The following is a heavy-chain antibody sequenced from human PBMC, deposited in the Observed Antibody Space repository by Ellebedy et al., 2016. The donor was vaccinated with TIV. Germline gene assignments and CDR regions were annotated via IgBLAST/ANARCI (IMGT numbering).Heavy chain of an antibody. V-gene: IGHV3-11*04. CDR3: VRDTYYYGSGTYYKGFDY. CDR1: GFTFSDYY. D-gene: IGHD3-10*01. CDR2: ISSSGSII. J-gene: IGHJ4*02. Sequence: GESLKISCAVSGFTFSDYYISWIRQAPGKGLEWVSYISSSGSIINYADSVKGRFTISRDNAKNSQYLQMNSLRAEDKAVYYCVRDTYYYGSGTYYKGFDYWGQGTLVTVSS.